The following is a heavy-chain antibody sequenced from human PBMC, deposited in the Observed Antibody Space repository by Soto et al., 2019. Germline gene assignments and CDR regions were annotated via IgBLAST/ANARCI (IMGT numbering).Heavy chain of an antibody. Sequence: EVQLVESGGGLVKPGGSLRLSCAASGFTFSSYSMNWVRQAPGKGLEWVSSISSSSSYIYYADSVKGRFTISRDNAKNSLYLQMNSLRAEDTAVYYCARELVVVPAANGPSYYYYYMDVWGKGTTVTVSS. D-gene: IGHD2-2*01. CDR2: ISSSSSYI. V-gene: IGHV3-21*01. J-gene: IGHJ6*03. CDR3: ARELVVVPAANGPSYYYYYMDV. CDR1: GFTFSSYS.